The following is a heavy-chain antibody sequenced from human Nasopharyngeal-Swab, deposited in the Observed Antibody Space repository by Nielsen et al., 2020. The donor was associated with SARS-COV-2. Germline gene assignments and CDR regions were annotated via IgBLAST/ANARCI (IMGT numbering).Heavy chain of an antibody. CDR3: ARGYSSRSEYYYYYMDV. CDR2: IKQDGSEK. V-gene: IGHV3-7*01. Sequence: GESLKISCAASGFTFSSYWMSWVRQAPGKGLEWVANIKQDGSEKYYVDPVKGRFTISRDNAKNSLYLQMNSLRAEDTAVYYCARGYSSRSEYYYYYMDVWGKGTTVTVSS. D-gene: IGHD6-13*01. J-gene: IGHJ6*03. CDR1: GFTFSSYW.